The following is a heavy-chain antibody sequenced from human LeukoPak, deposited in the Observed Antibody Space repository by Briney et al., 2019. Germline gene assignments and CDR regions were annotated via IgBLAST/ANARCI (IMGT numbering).Heavy chain of an antibody. CDR2: ISYDGSNK. CDR1: GFTFSSYG. CDR3: AKPMSCYIGPYFDY. J-gene: IGHJ4*02. V-gene: IGHV3-30*18. D-gene: IGHD2-15*01. Sequence: GRSLRLSCAASGFTFSSYGMHWVRQAPGKGLEWVAVISYDGSNKYYADSVKGRFTISRDNSKNTLYLQMNSLRAEDTAVYYCAKPMSCYIGPYFDYWGQGTLVTVSS.